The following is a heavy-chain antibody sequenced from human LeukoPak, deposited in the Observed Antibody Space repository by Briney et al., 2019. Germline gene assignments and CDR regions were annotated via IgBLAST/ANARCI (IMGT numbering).Heavy chain of an antibody. V-gene: IGHV4-59*12. CDR3: ARRGRGLWFGDSLGPYYFDY. J-gene: IGHJ4*02. CDR2: IYYSGST. Sequence: KTSETLSLTCTVSGGSISSYYWSWIRQPPGKGLEWIGYIYYSGSTNYNPSLKSRVTISVDTSKNQFSLKLSSVTAADTAVYYCARRGRGLWFGDSLGPYYFDYWGQGTLVTVSS. D-gene: IGHD3-10*01. CDR1: GGSISSYY.